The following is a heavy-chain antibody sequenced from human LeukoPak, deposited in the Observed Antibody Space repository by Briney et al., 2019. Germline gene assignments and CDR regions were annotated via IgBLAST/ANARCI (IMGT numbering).Heavy chain of an antibody. D-gene: IGHD1-1*01. Sequence: SETLSLTCTVSGDSITSSYWTWMRLPPGKGLEWIGYIFYTGYTNYNPSLKSRVTMSMDISKNQVSLHLNSVTTADTAVYYCARAPIGSADHWGPGAQVTVSS. V-gene: IGHV4-59*13. CDR3: ARAPIGSADH. CDR1: GDSITSSY. J-gene: IGHJ4*02. CDR2: IFYTGYT.